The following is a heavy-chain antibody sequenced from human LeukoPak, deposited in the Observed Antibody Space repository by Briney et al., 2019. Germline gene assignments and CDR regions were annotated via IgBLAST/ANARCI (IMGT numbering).Heavy chain of an antibody. CDR2: INHSGST. CDR1: GGSFSGYY. V-gene: IGHV4-34*01. D-gene: IGHD3-10*01. Sequence: SVTLSLTCAVYGGSFSGYYWSWIRQPPGKGLEWIGEINHSGSTNYNPSLKSRVTISVDTSKNQFPLKLSSVTAADTAAYYCARGITSDYWGQGTLVTVSS. CDR3: ARGITSDY. J-gene: IGHJ4*02.